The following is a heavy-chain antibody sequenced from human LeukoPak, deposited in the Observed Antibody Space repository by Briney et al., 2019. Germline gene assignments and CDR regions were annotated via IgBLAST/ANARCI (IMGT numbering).Heavy chain of an antibody. D-gene: IGHD3-10*01. CDR2: ISYDGSNK. CDR1: GFTFSSYA. V-gene: IGHV3-30*04. Sequence: GRSLRLSCAASGFTFSSYAMHWVRQAPGKGLEWVAVISYDGSNKYYADSVKGRFTISRDNSKNTLYLQMSSLRAEDTAVYYCARDRVVRGVIMLHYYYGMDVWGQGTTVTVSS. J-gene: IGHJ6*02. CDR3: ARDRVVRGVIMLHYYYGMDV.